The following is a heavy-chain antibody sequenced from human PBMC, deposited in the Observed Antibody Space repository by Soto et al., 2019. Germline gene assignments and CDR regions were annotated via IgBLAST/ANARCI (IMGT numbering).Heavy chain of an antibody. Sequence: SETLSLTCTVTCGTISGYYWTCIRQSSWWGLEWIGRIYSSGSTNYNPSLKSRVTISLDTSMNHFSLRLSSVTAADTAVYYCARGQRFSDWFDTWGKGSLVTGSS. CDR3: ARGQRFSDWFDT. CDR1: CGTISGYY. V-gene: IGHV4-4*07. J-gene: IGHJ5*02. D-gene: IGHD3-3*01. CDR2: IYSSGST.